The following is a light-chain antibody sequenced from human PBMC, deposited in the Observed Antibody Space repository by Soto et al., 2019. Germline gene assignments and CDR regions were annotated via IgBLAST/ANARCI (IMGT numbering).Light chain of an antibody. CDR2: GAS. CDR1: QSVSSSY. CDR3: QQYGSSPGFT. Sequence: EIVLTQSPGTLSLSPGERATLSCRASQSVSSSYLAWYQQKPGQAPRLLIYGASSRATGIPDRFSGSGSGTDFSITIIRLEPEDFAVYYCQQYGSSPGFTFGPGTKVDIK. J-gene: IGKJ3*01. V-gene: IGKV3-20*01.